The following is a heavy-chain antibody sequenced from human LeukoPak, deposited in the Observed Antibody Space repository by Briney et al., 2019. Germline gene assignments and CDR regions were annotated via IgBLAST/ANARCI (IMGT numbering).Heavy chain of an antibody. CDR2: INHSGST. J-gene: IGHJ4*02. V-gene: IGHV4-34*01. CDR1: GGSFSGYY. D-gene: IGHD3-9*01. Sequence: PSETLSLTCAAYGGSFSGYYWSWIRQPPGKGLEWIGEINHSGSTNYNPSLKSRVTISVDTSKNQFSLKLSSVTAADTAVYYCARAIIIYDILTGYKYYFDYWGQGTLVTVSS. CDR3: ARAIIIYDILTGYKYYFDY.